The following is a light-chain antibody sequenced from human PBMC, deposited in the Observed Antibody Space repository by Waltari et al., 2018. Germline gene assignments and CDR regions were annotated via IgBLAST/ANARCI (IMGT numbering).Light chain of an antibody. J-gene: IGKJ5*01. Sequence: VMTQSPATLSVSPGERATLSCRASQRVSSNVAWYQQQPGQAPRVLIYGAYTRATGIPATFSGWGSGTEFTLTISSLQSEDFAVYYCQQYNNWPITFGQGTRLEIK. V-gene: IGKV3-15*01. CDR1: QRVSSN. CDR2: GAY. CDR3: QQYNNWPIT.